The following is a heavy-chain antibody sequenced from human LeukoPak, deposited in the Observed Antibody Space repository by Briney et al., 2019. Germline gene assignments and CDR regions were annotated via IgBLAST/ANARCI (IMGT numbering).Heavy chain of an antibody. V-gene: IGHV4-30-4*01. CDR3: ARLQGGRSGYYPFNQ. Sequence: PSQTLSLTCTVSGGSISSGDYYWSWIRQPPGKGLEWIGYIYYSGSTYYNPSLKSRVTISVDTSKNQFSLKLNSVTAADTAVYYCARLQGGRSGYYPFNQWGQGTLVTVSS. CDR2: IYYSGST. J-gene: IGHJ4*02. D-gene: IGHD3-22*01. CDR1: GGSISSGDYY.